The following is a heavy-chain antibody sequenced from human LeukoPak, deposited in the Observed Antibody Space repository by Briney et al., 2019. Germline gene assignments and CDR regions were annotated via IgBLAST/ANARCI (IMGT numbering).Heavy chain of an antibody. D-gene: IGHD6-13*01. J-gene: IGHJ4*02. CDR1: GYTLTELS. CDR3: ATGVLHSSSWYY. V-gene: IGHV1-24*01. Sequence: ASVKVSCKVSGYTLTELSMHWVRQAPGKGLEWMGGFDPEDGETIYAQKFQGRVTMTEDTSTDTAYMGLSSLRSEDTAVYYCATGVLHSSSWYYWGQGTLVTVSS. CDR2: FDPEDGET.